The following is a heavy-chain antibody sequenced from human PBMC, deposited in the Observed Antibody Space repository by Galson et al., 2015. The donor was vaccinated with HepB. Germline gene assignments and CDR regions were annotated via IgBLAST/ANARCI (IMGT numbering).Heavy chain of an antibody. D-gene: IGHD6-19*01. V-gene: IGHV6-1*01. CDR2: TYYRSKWYN. Sequence: CAISGDSVSSNSAAWNWIRQSPSRGLEWLGRTYYRSKWYNDYAVSVKSRITINPDTSKNQFSLQLNSVTPEDTAVYYCARDQVAGTESPSYAFDIWGQGTMVTVSS. J-gene: IGHJ3*02. CDR3: ARDQVAGTESPSYAFDI. CDR1: GDSVSSNSAA.